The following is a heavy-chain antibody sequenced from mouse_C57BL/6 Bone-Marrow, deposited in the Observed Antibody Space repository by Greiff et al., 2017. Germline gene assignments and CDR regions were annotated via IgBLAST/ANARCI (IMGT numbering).Heavy chain of an antibody. V-gene: IGHV1-82*01. CDR3: GRDYGSSCGYYAMDD. J-gene: IGHJ4*01. CDR2: IYPGDGDT. D-gene: IGHD1-1*01. CDR1: GYAFSSSW. Sequence: VQLQQPGPELVKPGASVKISCKASGYAFSSSWMHWVKQRPGKGLEWIGRIYPGDGDTNYNGKFKGKATLTADKSSSTAYMQLSSLTSEDSAVFFCGRDYGSSCGYYAMDDWGQGTSVTVSS.